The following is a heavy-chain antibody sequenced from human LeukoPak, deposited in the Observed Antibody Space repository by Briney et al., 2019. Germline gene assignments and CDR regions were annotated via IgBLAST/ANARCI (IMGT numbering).Heavy chain of an antibody. CDR1: GFTFSSYS. D-gene: IGHD4-4*01. J-gene: IGHJ4*02. Sequence: TGGSLRLSCAASGFTFSSYSMNWVRQAPGEGLEWVSSISSSSSYIYYADSVKGRFTISRDNAKNSLYLQMNSLRAEDTAVYYCARSRRPYRNYLFDYWGQGTLVTVSS. CDR2: ISSSSSYI. CDR3: ARSRRPYRNYLFDY. V-gene: IGHV3-21*01.